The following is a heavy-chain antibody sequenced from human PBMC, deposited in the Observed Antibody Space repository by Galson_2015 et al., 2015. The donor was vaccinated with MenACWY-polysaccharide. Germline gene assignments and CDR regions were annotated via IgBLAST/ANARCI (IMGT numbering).Heavy chain of an antibody. CDR3: ARGHYGMDV. CDR2: IKKVGSEK. J-gene: IGHJ6*02. V-gene: IGHV3-7*01. Sequence: SLRLSCAASGFTFSSHWMTWVRQAPGKGLEWVANIKKVGSEKYYVDSVKGRFIISRDNSKNSLYLQMHSLRAEDTAVYSCARGHYGMDVWGQGTTVTVAS. CDR1: GFTFSSHW.